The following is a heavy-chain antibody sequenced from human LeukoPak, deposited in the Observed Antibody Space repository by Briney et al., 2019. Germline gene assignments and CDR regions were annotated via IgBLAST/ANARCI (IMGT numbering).Heavy chain of an antibody. Sequence: GASVKVSCKASGGTFSSYAISWVRQAPGQGLEWMGRIIPILGIANYAQKFQGRVTITADKSTSTAYMELSSLRSEDTAVYYCARGRYSSSWYFDRSDHWGQGTLVTVSS. CDR3: ARGRYSSSWYFDRSDH. V-gene: IGHV1-69*04. CDR2: IIPILGIA. D-gene: IGHD6-13*01. CDR1: GGTFSSYA. J-gene: IGHJ4*02.